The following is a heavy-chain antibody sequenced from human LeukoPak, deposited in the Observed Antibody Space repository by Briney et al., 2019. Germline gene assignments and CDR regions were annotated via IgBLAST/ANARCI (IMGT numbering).Heavy chain of an antibody. Sequence: SETLSLTCTVSGGSISSYYWSWIRQPPGKGLEWIGYIYYSGSTNYNPSLKSRVTISVDTSKYQFSLKLSSVTAADTAVYYCARQVKQQLVLYYYYYMDVWGKGTTVTVSS. V-gene: IGHV4-59*08. CDR1: GGSISSYY. J-gene: IGHJ6*03. CDR2: IYYSGST. D-gene: IGHD6-13*01. CDR3: ARQVKQQLVLYYYYYMDV.